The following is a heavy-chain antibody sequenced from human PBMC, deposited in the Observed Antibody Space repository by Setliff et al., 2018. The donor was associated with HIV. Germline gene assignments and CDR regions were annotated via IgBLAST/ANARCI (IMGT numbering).Heavy chain of an antibody. CDR1: GGSFSGYY. V-gene: IGHV4-34*01. Sequence: SETLSLTCAVFGGSFSGYYWSWIRQPPGKGLEWIGEINHSGSTDYNPSLKSRVTMSIDTSNNQFSLKLSSVTAADTSVYHCARLYLNTGGYWASTYRYLDLWGRGTLVTV. D-gene: IGHD2-8*02. J-gene: IGHJ2*01. CDR2: INHSGST. CDR3: ARLYLNTGGYWASTYRYLDL.